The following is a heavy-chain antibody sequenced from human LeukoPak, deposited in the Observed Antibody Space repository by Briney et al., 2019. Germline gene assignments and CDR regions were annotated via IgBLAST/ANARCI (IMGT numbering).Heavy chain of an antibody. CDR2: ISGSGGST. CDR1: GFTFSSYV. V-gene: IGHV3-23*01. D-gene: IGHD1-14*01. Sequence: GGSLRLSCAASGFTFSSYVMSWVRQAPGKGLEWVSAISGSGGSTYYADSVKGRFTIPRDNSKNTPYLQMNSLRAEDTAVYYCASPRTQFDYWGQGTLVTVSS. J-gene: IGHJ4*02. CDR3: ASPRTQFDY.